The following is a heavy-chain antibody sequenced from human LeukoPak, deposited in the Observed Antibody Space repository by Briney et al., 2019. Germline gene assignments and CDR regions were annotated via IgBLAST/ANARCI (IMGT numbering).Heavy chain of an antibody. CDR1: GGSNSSGDYS. V-gene: IGHV4-30-4*01. J-gene: IGHJ4*02. D-gene: IGHD4-17*01. Sequence: NPSQTLSLTCTVSGGSNSSGDYSWSWTRQPPGKGLEWIGYIYYSGSTYYNPSLKSRVTISVDTSKNQFSLKLSSVTAADTAVYYCARVAEMTTVTTGTTYYFDYWGQGTLVTVSS. CDR3: ARVAEMTTVTTGTTYYFDY. CDR2: IYYSGST.